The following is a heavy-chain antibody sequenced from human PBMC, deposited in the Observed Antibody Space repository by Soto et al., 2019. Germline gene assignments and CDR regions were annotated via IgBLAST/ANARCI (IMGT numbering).Heavy chain of an antibody. CDR2: ISGSGGST. CDR3: AKGRLSSSWSTPSDY. Sequence: GGSLRLSCAASGFTFSSYAMSWVRQAPGKGLEWVSAISGSGGSTYYADSVKGRFTISRDYSKNTLYLQMNSLRAEDTAVYYCAKGRLSSSWSTPSDYWGQGTLVTVSS. J-gene: IGHJ4*02. CDR1: GFTFSSYA. V-gene: IGHV3-23*01. D-gene: IGHD6-13*01.